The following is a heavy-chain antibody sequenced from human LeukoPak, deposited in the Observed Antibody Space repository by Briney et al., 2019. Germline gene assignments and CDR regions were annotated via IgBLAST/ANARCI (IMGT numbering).Heavy chain of an antibody. D-gene: IGHD3-10*01. CDR2: IYYSGST. Sequence: PSETLSLTCTVSGGSISSYYWSWIRQPPGKGLEWIGYIYYSGSTNYNPSLKRRVTISVDTSKNQFSLKLSSVTAADTAVYYCARAAMVRGVPIYYFDYWGQGTLVTVSS. CDR1: GGSISSYY. CDR3: ARAAMVRGVPIYYFDY. J-gene: IGHJ4*02. V-gene: IGHV4-59*01.